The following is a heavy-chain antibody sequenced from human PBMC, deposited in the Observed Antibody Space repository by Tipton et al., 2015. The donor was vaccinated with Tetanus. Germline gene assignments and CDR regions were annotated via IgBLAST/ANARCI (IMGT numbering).Heavy chain of an antibody. CDR1: GGSISSSSYY. CDR3: ARAATDYDFGSGHAESSWFDP. CDR2: IYYSGST. V-gene: IGHV4-39*01. D-gene: IGHD3-3*01. Sequence: TLSLTCTVSGGSISSSSYYWGWIRQPPGKGLEWIGSIYYSGSTYYNPSLKSRVTISGYTSKNQFSLKLSSVTAADTAVYYCARAATDYDFGSGHAESSWFDPWGQGTLVT. J-gene: IGHJ5*02.